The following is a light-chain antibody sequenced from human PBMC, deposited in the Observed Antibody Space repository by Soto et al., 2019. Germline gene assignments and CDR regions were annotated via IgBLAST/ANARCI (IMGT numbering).Light chain of an antibody. CDR1: SSDVGGYNY. CDR2: EVS. Sequence: QSALTQPASVSGSPGQSITISCTGTSSDVGGYNYVSWYQQHPDKAPKLMIYEVSNRPSGVSNRFSGSKSGNTASLTISGLQSEDEGNYYCSSYTSTTTLVVFGGGTKLTVL. V-gene: IGLV2-14*01. CDR3: SSYTSTTTLVV. J-gene: IGLJ2*01.